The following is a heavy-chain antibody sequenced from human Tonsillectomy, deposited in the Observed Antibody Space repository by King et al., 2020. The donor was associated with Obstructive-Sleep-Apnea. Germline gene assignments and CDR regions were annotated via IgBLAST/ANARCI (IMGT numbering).Heavy chain of an antibody. Sequence: DVQLVESGGGLVQPGGSLRLSCEASGFTFSGYSMNWVRQAPGKGLEWLSYVSGGGSTIYYADSVKGRVTISKDKAKNLLFLQMNSLRAEDTAVYFCARAQYYDFRSGAYYYAMDVWGQGTTVTVSS. CDR3: ARAQYYDFRSGAYYYAMDV. J-gene: IGHJ6*02. V-gene: IGHV3-48*01. CDR1: GFTFSGYS. CDR2: VSGGGSTI. D-gene: IGHD3-3*01.